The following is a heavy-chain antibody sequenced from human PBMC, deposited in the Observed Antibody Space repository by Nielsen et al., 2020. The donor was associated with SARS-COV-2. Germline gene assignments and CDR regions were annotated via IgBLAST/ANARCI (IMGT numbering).Heavy chain of an antibody. D-gene: IGHD6-19*01. V-gene: IGHV3-33*01. CDR2: IWVHGSYE. CDR1: GFTFSNYG. CDR3: ASSGWLDY. J-gene: IGHJ4*02. Sequence: GESLKISCTASGFTFSNYGMHWVRQAPGKGLEWVAVIWVHGSYEFYADSVKGRFTISRDNSKNTLYLQMNSLRGEDTAVYYCASSGWLDYWGQGTRVTVSS.